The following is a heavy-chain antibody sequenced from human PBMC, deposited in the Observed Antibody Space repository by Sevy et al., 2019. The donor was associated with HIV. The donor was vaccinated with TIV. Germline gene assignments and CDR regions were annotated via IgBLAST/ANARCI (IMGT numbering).Heavy chain of an antibody. CDR1: GFTLSTFG. CDR2: IWSDGRNK. CDR3: VQELGPFNAFDV. V-gene: IGHV3-33*06. J-gene: IGHJ3*01. Sequence: GGSLRLSCIASGFTLSTFGMHWVRQAPGKGLEWVAVIWSDGRNKYYADSVKGRFTFSRDNSKNTLSLQMNSLRAEDTAVYYCVQELGPFNAFDVWGRGTMVTVSS. D-gene: IGHD7-27*01.